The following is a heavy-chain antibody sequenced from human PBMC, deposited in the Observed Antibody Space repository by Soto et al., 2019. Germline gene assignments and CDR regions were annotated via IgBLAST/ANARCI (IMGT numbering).Heavy chain of an antibody. CDR3: ARYPGHYDFWSGYYYYAFDI. V-gene: IGHV1-8*01. J-gene: IGHJ3*02. Sequence: ASVNVSCKASGYTFTSYDINWVRQATGQGLEWMGWMNPNSGNTGYAQKFQGRVTMTRNTSISTAYMELSSLRSEDTAVYYCARYPGHYDFWSGYYYYAFDIWGQGTMVTVSS. D-gene: IGHD3-3*01. CDR2: MNPNSGNT. CDR1: GYTFTSYD.